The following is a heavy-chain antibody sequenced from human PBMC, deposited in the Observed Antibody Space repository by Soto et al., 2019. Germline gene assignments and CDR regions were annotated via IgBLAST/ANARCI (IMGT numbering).Heavy chain of an antibody. Sequence: GGSLRLSCAASGFTFSSYGMRWVRQAPGKGLEWVAVISYDGSKKYYADSVKGRFTISRDNSKNTLYLQMNSLRAEDTAVYYCAKDSYDILTGYYNCFEPWGKGTMVTVSS. V-gene: IGHV3-30*18. CDR3: AKDSYDILTGYYNCFEP. D-gene: IGHD3-9*01. CDR1: GFTFSSYG. CDR2: ISYDGSKK. J-gene: IGHJ5*02.